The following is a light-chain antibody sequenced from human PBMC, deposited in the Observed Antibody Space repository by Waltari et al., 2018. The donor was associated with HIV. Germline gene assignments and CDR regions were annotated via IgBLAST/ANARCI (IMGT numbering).Light chain of an antibody. CDR3: SSRDSSGDQRV. V-gene: IGLV3-19*01. Sequence: SDELTQAPDVSVALGQTDKITCQGDSLRTNYASCYRQKPGQDPVVVTYGKDTRPSGIPVRFAASGSGTTAYLTMSATQADDEGTYFYSSRDSSGDQRVFG. CDR2: GKD. J-gene: IGLJ1*01. CDR1: SLRTNY.